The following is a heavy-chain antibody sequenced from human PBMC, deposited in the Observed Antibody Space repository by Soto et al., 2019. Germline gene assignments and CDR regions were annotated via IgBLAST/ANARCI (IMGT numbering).Heavy chain of an antibody. J-gene: IGHJ4*02. CDR2: INAGNGNT. Sequence: ASVKVSCKASGYTFTSYAMHWVRQAPGQRLEWMGWINAGNGNTKYSQKFQGRVTNTRDTSASTAYMELSSLRSEDTAVYYCARPHFSSSYYFDYWGQGTLVTVSS. CDR1: GYTFTSYA. D-gene: IGHD6-13*01. CDR3: ARPHFSSSYYFDY. V-gene: IGHV1-3*01.